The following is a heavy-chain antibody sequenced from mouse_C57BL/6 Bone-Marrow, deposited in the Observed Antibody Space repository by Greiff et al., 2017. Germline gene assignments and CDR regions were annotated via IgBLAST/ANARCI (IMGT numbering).Heavy chain of an antibody. CDR3: AIRHYYGSSYFYYAMDY. Sequence: VQLQQPGAELVEPGASVKLSCKASGYTFTSYWMHWVKQRPGRGLEWIGRIDPNSGGTKYNEKFKSKATLTVDKPSSTAYMQLSSLTSEDSAVYYCAIRHYYGSSYFYYAMDYWGQGTSVTVSS. J-gene: IGHJ4*01. D-gene: IGHD1-1*01. CDR2: IDPNSGGT. V-gene: IGHV1-72*01. CDR1: GYTFTSYW.